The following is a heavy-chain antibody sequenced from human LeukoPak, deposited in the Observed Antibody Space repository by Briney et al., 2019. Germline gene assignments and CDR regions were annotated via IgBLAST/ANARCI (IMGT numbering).Heavy chain of an antibody. D-gene: IGHD3-10*01. V-gene: IGHV4-39*07. CDR3: ARGLDSGSYYYYYYYYMDV. J-gene: IGHJ6*03. CDR1: GGSISSSSYY. CDR2: IYYSGST. Sequence: PSETLSLTCIVSGGSISSSSYYWGWIRQPPGKGLEWIGSIYYSGSTYYNPSLKSRVTISVDTSKNQFSLKLSSVTAADTAVYYCARGLDSGSYYYYYYYYMDVWGKGTTVTVSS.